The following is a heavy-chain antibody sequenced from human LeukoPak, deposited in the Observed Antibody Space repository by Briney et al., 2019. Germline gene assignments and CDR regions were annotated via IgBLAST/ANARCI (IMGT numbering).Heavy chain of an antibody. CDR2: ISGSGGST. J-gene: IGHJ4*02. V-gene: IGHV3-23*01. CDR3: GRGWGGQGRRWGALDF. D-gene: IGHD3-16*01. Sequence: GGSLRLSCAASGFTFSSYAMSWVRQAPGKGLEWVSAISGSGGSTYYADSVKGRFTISRDNSKNTLYLQMNSLRAGDTAVYYCGRGWGGQGRRWGALDFWGQGILVTVSS. CDR1: GFTFSSYA.